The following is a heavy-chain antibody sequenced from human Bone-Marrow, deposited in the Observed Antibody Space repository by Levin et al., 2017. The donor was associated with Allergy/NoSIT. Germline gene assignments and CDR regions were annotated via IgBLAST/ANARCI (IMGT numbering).Heavy chain of an antibody. CDR3: ARDLKVAATFSIGP. D-gene: IGHD2-15*01. J-gene: IGHJ5*02. CDR1: GFTFSSYA. CDR2: ISYDGSNK. Sequence: GESLKISCAASGFTFSSYAMHWVRQAPGKGLEWVAVISYDGSNKYYADSVKGRFTISRDNSKNTLYLQMNSLRAEDTAVYYCARDLKVAATFSIGPWGQGTLVTVSS. V-gene: IGHV3-30-3*01.